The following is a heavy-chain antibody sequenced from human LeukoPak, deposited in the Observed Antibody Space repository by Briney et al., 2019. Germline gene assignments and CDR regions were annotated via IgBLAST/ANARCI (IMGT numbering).Heavy chain of an antibody. CDR2: INPNSDGT. CDR1: GYTFTGYY. Sequence: APVKVSCKASGYTFTGYYMHWVRQAPGQGLEWMGRINPNSDGTNYAQKFQGRVTMTRDTSISTAYMELSRLRSDDTAVYYCARWGLGCSSTSCHDAFDIWGQGTMVTVSS. D-gene: IGHD2-2*01. V-gene: IGHV1-2*06. CDR3: ARWGLGCSSTSCHDAFDI. J-gene: IGHJ3*02.